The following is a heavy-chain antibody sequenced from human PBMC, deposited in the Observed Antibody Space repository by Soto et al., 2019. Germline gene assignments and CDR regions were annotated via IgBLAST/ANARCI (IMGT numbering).Heavy chain of an antibody. CDR3: ARGDNFYDSSGYYY. CDR2: ISYDGANQ. D-gene: IGHD3-22*01. Sequence: PXGSLRLSCVAAGFTFSSYAMRWVRQTPGKGLEWVAVISYDGANQYYADSVKGRFTISRDTSKNTLYLQMNSLRAEDTAVYYCARGDNFYDSSGYYYWGQGPLVTVSS. CDR1: GFTFSSYA. J-gene: IGHJ4*02. V-gene: IGHV3-30-3*01.